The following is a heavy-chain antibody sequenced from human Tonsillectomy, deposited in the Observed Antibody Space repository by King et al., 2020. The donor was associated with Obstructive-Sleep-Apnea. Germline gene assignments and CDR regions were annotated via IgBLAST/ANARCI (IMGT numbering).Heavy chain of an antibody. Sequence: QLQESGPGLVKPSETLSLTCTVSGGSISGSSYYWGWIRQPPGKGLGWIASIYDNGRTYYSPSLNNRVSMSVDTSRNQFSLKLNSLTAADTAVYYCAPEAGTTGARFFDPWGQGTLVTVSS. CDR3: APEAGTTGARFFDP. D-gene: IGHD1-1*01. CDR2: IYDNGRT. V-gene: IGHV4-39*01. CDR1: GGSISGSSYY. J-gene: IGHJ5*02.